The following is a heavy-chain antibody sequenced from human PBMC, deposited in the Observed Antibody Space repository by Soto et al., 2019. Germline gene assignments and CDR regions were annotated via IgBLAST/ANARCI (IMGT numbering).Heavy chain of an antibody. CDR2: IYYSGSTNT. V-gene: IGHV4-59*08. Sequence: QVQLQESGPGLVKPSETLSLTCTVSGSSFSSYFWSWIRQPPGRGLEWIGHIYYSGSTNTNYNPSLKSRVSISVDTSKNQFSLKLTSVAAADTAVYYCASNADVWGQGTTVTVSS. CDR1: GSSFSSYF. D-gene: IGHD2-8*01. CDR3: ASNADV. J-gene: IGHJ6*02.